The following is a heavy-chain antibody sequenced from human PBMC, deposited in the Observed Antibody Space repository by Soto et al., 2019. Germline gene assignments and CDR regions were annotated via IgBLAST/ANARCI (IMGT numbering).Heavy chain of an antibody. CDR1: GFTFSSYA. CDR2: ISYDGSNK. Sequence: GGSLRLSCAASGFTFSSYAMHWVRQAPGKGLEWVAVISYDGSNKYYADSVKGRFTISRDNSKNTLYLQMNSLRAEDTAVYYCARGSDSSGYYPLSGGAFDIWGQGTMVTVSS. D-gene: IGHD3-22*01. J-gene: IGHJ3*02. V-gene: IGHV3-30-3*01. CDR3: ARGSDSSGYYPLSGGAFDI.